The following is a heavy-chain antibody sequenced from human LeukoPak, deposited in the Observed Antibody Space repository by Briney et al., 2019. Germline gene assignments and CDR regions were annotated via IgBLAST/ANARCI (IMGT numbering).Heavy chain of an antibody. CDR2: IIVDSGKT. CDR3: ATDSTPLVRGLIIAFAY. Sequence: SVKVSCKTSGFSFSGSAVQWARQARGQGLEWLGWIIVDSGKTQSLKKLQERITLTRDMSTNTAYMELSGLTPEDTAVYYCATDSTPLVRGLIIAFAYWGQGTQVTVSS. J-gene: IGHJ4*02. CDR1: GFSFSGSA. D-gene: IGHD3-10*01. V-gene: IGHV1-58*01.